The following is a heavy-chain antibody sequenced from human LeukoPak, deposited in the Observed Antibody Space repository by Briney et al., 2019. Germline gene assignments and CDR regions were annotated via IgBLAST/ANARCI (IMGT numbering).Heavy chain of an antibody. V-gene: IGHV3-53*01. J-gene: IGHJ4*02. Sequence: GSLRLSCAATGFILSSNYMNWVRQAPGKGLEWVSVIYTDGSTYYADSVKGRFTISRDISRNTVHLQMNSLRAGDTAVYYCARDPHGYNSYFDYWGQGTLVTVSS. CDR2: IYTDGST. CDR1: GFILSSNY. CDR3: ARDPHGYNSYFDY. D-gene: IGHD5-24*01.